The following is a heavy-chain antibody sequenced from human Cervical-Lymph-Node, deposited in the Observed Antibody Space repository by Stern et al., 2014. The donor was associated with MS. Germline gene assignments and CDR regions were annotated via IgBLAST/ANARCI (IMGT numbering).Heavy chain of an antibody. CDR2: ISYDGSDK. D-gene: IGHD3-22*01. J-gene: IGHJ4*02. CDR3: AREGVDYYDSSGTFDY. Sequence: QVQLVESGGGVVQPGRSLRLSCAASGFTFSSYTMHWVRQAPGQGLEWVAVISYDGSDKYYADSMKGRFTISRDNSKNTLYLQMNSLRAEDTAVYYCAREGVDYYDSSGTFDYWGQGTLVTVSS. V-gene: IGHV3-30*04. CDR1: GFTFSSYT.